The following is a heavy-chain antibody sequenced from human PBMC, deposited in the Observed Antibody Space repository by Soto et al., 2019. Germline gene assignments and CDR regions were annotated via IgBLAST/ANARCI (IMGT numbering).Heavy chain of an antibody. V-gene: IGHV3-21*01. Sequence: GGSLSLSCAASGFTFSSYSMNWVRQAPGKGLEWVSSISSSSSYIYYADSVKGRFTISRDNAKNSLYLQMNSLRAEDTAVYYCARDPGIAAAGTPFDYWGQGTLVTVSS. J-gene: IGHJ4*02. CDR3: ARDPGIAAAGTPFDY. D-gene: IGHD6-13*01. CDR1: GFTFSSYS. CDR2: ISSSSSYI.